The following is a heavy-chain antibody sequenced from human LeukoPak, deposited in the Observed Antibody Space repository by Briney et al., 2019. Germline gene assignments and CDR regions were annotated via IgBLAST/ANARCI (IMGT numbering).Heavy chain of an antibody. D-gene: IGHD3-16*02. CDR3: ARERGYDYVWGSYRNGFDY. J-gene: IGHJ4*02. CDR1: GGSFSGYY. V-gene: IGHV4-34*01. CDR2: INHSGST. Sequence: PSETLSLTCAVYGGSFSGYYWSWIRQPPGKGLEWIGEINHSGSTNYNPSLKSRVTISVDTSKNQFSLKLSSVTAADTAVYYCARERGYDYVWGSYRNGFDYWGQGTLVTVSS.